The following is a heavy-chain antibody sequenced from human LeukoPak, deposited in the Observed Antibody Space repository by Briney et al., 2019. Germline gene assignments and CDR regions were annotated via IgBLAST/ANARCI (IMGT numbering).Heavy chain of an antibody. V-gene: IGHV1-2*02. J-gene: IGHJ4*02. D-gene: IGHD5-18*01. Sequence: PGRSLRLSCAASGFTFSSYGMHWVRQAPGQGLEWMGWINPNSCGTNYAQKFQGRVTMTRDTSISTAYMELSRLRSDDTAVYYCARSTWIQLWSAGGRYFDYWGQGTLVTVSS. CDR3: ARSTWIQLWSAGGRYFDY. CDR1: GFTFSSYG. CDR2: INPNSCGT.